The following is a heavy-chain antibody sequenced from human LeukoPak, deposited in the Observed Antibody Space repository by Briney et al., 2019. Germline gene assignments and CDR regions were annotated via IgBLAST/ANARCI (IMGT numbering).Heavy chain of an antibody. CDR3: ARLGDGYIFDY. CDR1: GYSFTTYW. J-gene: IGHJ4*02. Sequence: GESLKISCKGSGYSFTTYWIGWVRQMPGKGLEWMGIIYPGDPDTRYGPSFQGQVTISADKSVSTAYLQWSSLKASDTAMYYCARLGDGYIFDYWGQGTLVTVSS. V-gene: IGHV5-51*01. CDR2: IYPGDPDT. D-gene: IGHD5-24*01.